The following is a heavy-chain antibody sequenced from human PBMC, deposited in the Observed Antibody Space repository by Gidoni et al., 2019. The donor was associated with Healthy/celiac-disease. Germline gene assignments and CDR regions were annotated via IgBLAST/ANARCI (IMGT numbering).Heavy chain of an antibody. Sequence: QVQLVQSGAEVQKPGASVTVSCKASGYPFTSYGIRWVRPAPGQGLEWMGWISAYNGNTNYAQKLQGRVTMTTDTSTSTAYMELRSLRSDDTAVYYCAREAVSSTIAAAGSGWFDPWGQGTLVTVSS. D-gene: IGHD6-13*01. CDR3: AREAVSSTIAAAGSGWFDP. J-gene: IGHJ5*02. CDR1: GYPFTSYG. V-gene: IGHV1-18*04. CDR2: ISAYNGNT.